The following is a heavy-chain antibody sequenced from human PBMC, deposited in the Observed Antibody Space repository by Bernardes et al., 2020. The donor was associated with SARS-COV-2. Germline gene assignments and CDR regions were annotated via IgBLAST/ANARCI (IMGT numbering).Heavy chain of an antibody. CDR3: ARGRSRGQLVPTPYYYGMDV. D-gene: IGHD6-13*01. CDR2: IYYSGST. J-gene: IGHJ6*02. CDR1: GGSISSGGYY. V-gene: IGHV4-31*03. Sequence: SETLSLTCTVSGGSISSGGYYWSWIRQHPGKGLEWIGYIYYSGSTYYNPSLKSRVTISVDTSKNQFSLKLSSVTAADTAVYYCARGRSRGQLVPTPYYYGMDVWGQGTTVTVSS.